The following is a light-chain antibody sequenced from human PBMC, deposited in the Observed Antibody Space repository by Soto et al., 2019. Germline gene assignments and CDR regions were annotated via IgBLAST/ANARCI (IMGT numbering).Light chain of an antibody. CDR2: WAS. CDR3: QQYYSLPLI. J-gene: IGKJ4*01. V-gene: IGKV4-1*01. Sequence: DIVMTQSPDSLAVSLGERATINCKCSQSVLFRSNNKNYLAWYQQKPGQPPKLLIYWASTRESGVPDRFSGSGSGTDFTLTISSLQAEDVALYYCQQYYSLPLIFGGGTKVEIK. CDR1: QSVLFRSNNKNY.